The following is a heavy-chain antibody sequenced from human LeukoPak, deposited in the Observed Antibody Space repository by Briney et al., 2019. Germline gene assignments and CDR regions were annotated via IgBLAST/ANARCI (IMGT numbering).Heavy chain of an antibody. CDR1: DNSISSYY. Sequence: SETLSLTCTVSDNSISSYYWSWIRQPPGKGPEWIAYIYYSGSTNYNPSLKSRVTISVDTSKNQFSLKLSSVTAADTAVYYCARVGDSSSWYNDYWGQGTLVTVSS. CDR2: IYYSGST. CDR3: ARVGDSSSWYNDY. V-gene: IGHV4-59*08. D-gene: IGHD6-13*01. J-gene: IGHJ4*02.